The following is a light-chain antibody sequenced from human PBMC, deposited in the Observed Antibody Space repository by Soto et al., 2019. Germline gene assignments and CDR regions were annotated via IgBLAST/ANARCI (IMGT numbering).Light chain of an antibody. CDR2: SND. V-gene: IGLV1-44*01. Sequence: QSVLTPSPSASGTPGQRVSISCSGSTSNIGTNTVSLYQHVPGTAPKLLIYSNDQRPSAVPGRFSGSKSGTSASLAISWLRSADEADYYCATWDDSLNVVFGGGTQRTVL. CDR3: ATWDDSLNVV. J-gene: IGLJ2*01. CDR1: TSNIGTNT.